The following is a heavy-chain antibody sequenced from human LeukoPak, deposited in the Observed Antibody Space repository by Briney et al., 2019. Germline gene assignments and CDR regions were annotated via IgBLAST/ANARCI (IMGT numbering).Heavy chain of an antibody. J-gene: IGHJ4*02. V-gene: IGHV3-64D*06. Sequence: PGGSLRLSCSASGFTFSSYAMHWVRQAPGKGLEYVSAISSSGGSTYYADSVKGRFTISRDNSKNTLYLQMSSLRAEDTAVYYCVKEEQQLDPYYFDYWGQGTLVTVSS. CDR1: GFTFSSYA. CDR2: ISSSGGST. CDR3: VKEEQQLDPYYFDY. D-gene: IGHD6-13*01.